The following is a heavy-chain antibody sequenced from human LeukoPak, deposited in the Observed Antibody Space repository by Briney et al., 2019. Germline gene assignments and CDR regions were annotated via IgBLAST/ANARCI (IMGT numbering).Heavy chain of an antibody. J-gene: IGHJ3*02. V-gene: IGHV4-30-2*01. D-gene: IGHD6-19*01. CDR2: IYHSGST. CDR1: GGSISSGGYY. CDR3: ARTGFGWAFDI. Sequence: SETLSLTCTVSGGSISSGGYYWSWIRQPPGKGLEWIGYIYHSGSTYYNPSLKSRVTISVETSKNQFSLKLSSVTAADTAVYYCARTGFGWAFDIWGQGTMVTVSS.